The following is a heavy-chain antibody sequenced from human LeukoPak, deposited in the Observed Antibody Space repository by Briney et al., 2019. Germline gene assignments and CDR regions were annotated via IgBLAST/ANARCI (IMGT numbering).Heavy chain of an antibody. V-gene: IGHV4-38-2*02. CDR1: GYSITSGYF. J-gene: IGHJ6*03. CDR2: THQRGTT. Sequence: SETLSLTCTVSGYSITSGYFWGWIRQPPGKGLEWIGSTHQRGTTYYNPSLRSRVTLSLDTSKNQFSLKLTSVTAADTAVYYCARDGAAAGTWYYYMDVWGTGTTVTVSS. CDR3: ARDGAAAGTWYYYMDV. D-gene: IGHD6-13*01.